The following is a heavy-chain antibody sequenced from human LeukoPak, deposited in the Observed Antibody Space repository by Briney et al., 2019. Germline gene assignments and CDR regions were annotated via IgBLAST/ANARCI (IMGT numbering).Heavy chain of an antibody. CDR1: GYTFTSYG. Sequence: ASVKVSCKASGYTFTSYGISWVRQAPGQGLEWMGWISAYNGNTNYAQKLQGRVTMTTDTSMSTAYMELRSLRSDDTAVYYCARAAGEHAYYDFWSGYYKHDNWFDPWGQGTLVTVSS. D-gene: IGHD3-3*01. CDR2: ISAYNGNT. J-gene: IGHJ5*02. CDR3: ARAAGEHAYYDFWSGYYKHDNWFDP. V-gene: IGHV1-18*01.